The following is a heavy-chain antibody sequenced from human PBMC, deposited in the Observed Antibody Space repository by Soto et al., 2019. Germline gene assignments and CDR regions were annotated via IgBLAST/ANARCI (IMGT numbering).Heavy chain of an antibody. CDR3: AKGSGPSIAARQFDY. V-gene: IGHV3-23*01. CDR2: ISGSGGST. CDR1: GFTFSSYA. Sequence: LRLSCAASGFTFSSYAMSWVRQAPGKGLEWVSAISGSGGSTYYADSVKGRFTISRDNSKNTLYLQMNSLRAEDTAVYYCAKGSGPSIAARQFDYWGQGTLVTVSS. J-gene: IGHJ4*02. D-gene: IGHD6-6*01.